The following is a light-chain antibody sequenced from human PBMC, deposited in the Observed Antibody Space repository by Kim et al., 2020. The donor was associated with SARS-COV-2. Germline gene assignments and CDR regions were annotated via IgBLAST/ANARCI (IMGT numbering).Light chain of an antibody. V-gene: IGKV1-33*01. Sequence: SVSVGDRVTITCQASQDIGYYVNWYQQKPGKAPKLLIYAASNLRPGVPPRFSGSESGTDFTFTISSLQPEDIATYFCQHYDSLPPTFGGGTKLEIK. CDR2: AAS. CDR1: QDIGYY. J-gene: IGKJ4*01. CDR3: QHYDSLPPT.